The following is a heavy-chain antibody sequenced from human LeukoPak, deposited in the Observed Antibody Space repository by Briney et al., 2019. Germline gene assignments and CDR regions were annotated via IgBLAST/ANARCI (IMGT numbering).Heavy chain of an antibody. CDR3: ARLAWQWLDYYFDY. CDR2: IYYSGST. Sequence: KSSETLSLTCTVSGDSISTSNSYWGWIRQPPGKGLEWIGSIYYSGSTYYNPSLKSRVTISVDTSKNQFSLKLSSVTAADTAVYYCARLAWQWLDYYFDYWGQGTLVTVSS. D-gene: IGHD6-19*01. V-gene: IGHV4-39*01. J-gene: IGHJ4*02. CDR1: GDSISTSNSY.